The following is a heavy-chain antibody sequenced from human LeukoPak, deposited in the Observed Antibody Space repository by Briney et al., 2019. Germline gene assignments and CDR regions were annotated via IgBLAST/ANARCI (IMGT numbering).Heavy chain of an antibody. J-gene: IGHJ4*02. CDR2: ISSSSSYV. Sequence: GGSLRLSCAASGFTFSSYSMNWVRQTPGKGLEWVSSISSSSSYVYYADSVKGRFTISRDNAKNTLYLQMNSLRAEDTAVYYCARDRQQLWLKEGSFDYWGQGTLVTVSS. CDR3: ARDRQQLWLKEGSFDY. D-gene: IGHD5-18*01. V-gene: IGHV3-21*01. CDR1: GFTFSSYS.